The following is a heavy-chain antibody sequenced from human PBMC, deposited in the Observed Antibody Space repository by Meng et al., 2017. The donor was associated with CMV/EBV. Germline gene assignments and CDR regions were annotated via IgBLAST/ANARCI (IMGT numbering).Heavy chain of an antibody. D-gene: IGHD2-2*01. CDR3: ARDQGYCSSTSCLEGAFDI. CDR2: IYYSGST. J-gene: IGHJ3*02. V-gene: IGHV4-61*01. Sequence: GSLRLSCTVSGGSVSSGSYYWSWIRQPPGKGLEWIGYIYYSGSTNYNPSLKSRVTISVDTSKNQFSLKLSSVTAADTAVYYCARDQGYCSSTSCLEGAFDIWGQGTMVT. CDR1: GGSVSSGSYY.